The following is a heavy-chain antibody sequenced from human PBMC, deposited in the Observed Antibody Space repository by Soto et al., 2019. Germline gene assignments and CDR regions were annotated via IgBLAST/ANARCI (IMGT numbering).Heavy chain of an antibody. V-gene: IGHV1-24*01. CDR1: GYTLGDLS. CDR2: FDPEDGET. CDR3: AAHLAMYQPLLWYFDY. D-gene: IGHD2-2*01. J-gene: IGHJ4*02. Sequence: ASVKVSCKVSGYTLGDLSIHWVRQARGKGLEWMGGFDPEDGETIYAPEFQGRATMTEDTSTNTAYMELSGLRSEDTAVYYCAAHLAMYQPLLWYFDYWGQGTLVTVSS.